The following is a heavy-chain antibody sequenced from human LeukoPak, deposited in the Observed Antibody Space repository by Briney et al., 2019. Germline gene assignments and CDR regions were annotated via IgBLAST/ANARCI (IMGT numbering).Heavy chain of an antibody. CDR2: IYTSGST. J-gene: IGHJ5*02. CDR3: ARVYDSSGYYPENWFDP. CDR1: GDSIRSGTYY. D-gene: IGHD3-22*01. V-gene: IGHV4-61*02. Sequence: SETLSLTCSVSGDSIRSGTYYWSWIRQPAGKGLEWIGRIYTSGSTSHNPSLKSRVTISVDTSKNQFSLKLSSVTAADTAVYYCARVYDSSGYYPENWFDPWGQGTLVTVSS.